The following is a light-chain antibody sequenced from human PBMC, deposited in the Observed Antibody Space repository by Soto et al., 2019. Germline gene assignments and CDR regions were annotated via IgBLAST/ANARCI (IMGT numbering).Light chain of an antibody. Sequence: IQFTQSPSSLSASVGDRVTLTCRASQGISSYLAWYQQKPGMAPKLLIYSSSTLESGVPSRFRGSGSGTDFTLTISSLQPGDFATYYCQQLHTYPLTFGGGTKVDIK. V-gene: IGKV1-9*01. CDR3: QQLHTYPLT. CDR2: SSS. CDR1: QGISSY. J-gene: IGKJ4*01.